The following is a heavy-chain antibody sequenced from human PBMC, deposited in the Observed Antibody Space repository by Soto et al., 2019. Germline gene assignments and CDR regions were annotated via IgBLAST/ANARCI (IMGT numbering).Heavy chain of an antibody. CDR2: ISGRGGST. V-gene: IGHV3-23*01. CDR3: AKDDPVAGLFDY. J-gene: IGHJ4*02. Sequence: EVQLLESGGGLVQPGGSLRLSCAASGFTFSSYAMSWVRQAPGKGLEWVSAISGRGGSTYYADSVKGRFTISRDNSKNTLYLQMNSLRAEDTAVDYCAKDDPVAGLFDYWGQGTLVTVSS. CDR1: GFTFSSYA. D-gene: IGHD6-19*01.